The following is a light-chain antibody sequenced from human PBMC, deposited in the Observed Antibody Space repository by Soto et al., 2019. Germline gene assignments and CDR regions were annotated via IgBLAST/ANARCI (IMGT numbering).Light chain of an antibody. J-gene: IGKJ5*01. Sequence: VLTQSPGTLSLSPGERATLSCRASQSVGSSYLAWYQQKPGQAPRLLIYDASTRATGVPARFSGSGSGTDFTLTISSLQSEDFAVYYCQQYNNWPPITFGQGTRLEIK. CDR2: DAS. CDR1: QSVGSSY. V-gene: IGKV3-15*01. CDR3: QQYNNWPPIT.